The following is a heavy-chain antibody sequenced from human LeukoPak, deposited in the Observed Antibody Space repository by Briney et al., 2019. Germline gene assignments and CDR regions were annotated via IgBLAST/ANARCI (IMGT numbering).Heavy chain of an antibody. Sequence: PGGSLRLSCAASGFTVSSNYMSWVRQAPGKGLEWVANIKEDGSEKYYVDSVKGRFTISRDNAKKSLYLQMNSLRVEDTAVYYCARDRAHYGSGSGTRKFDPWGQGTLVTVSS. CDR1: GFTVSSNY. CDR2: IKEDGSEK. J-gene: IGHJ5*02. V-gene: IGHV3-7*01. D-gene: IGHD3-10*01. CDR3: ARDRAHYGSGSGTRKFDP.